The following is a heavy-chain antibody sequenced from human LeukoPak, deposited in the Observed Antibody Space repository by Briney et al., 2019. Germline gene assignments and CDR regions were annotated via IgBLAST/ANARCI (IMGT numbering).Heavy chain of an antibody. CDR3: ARDDKGISAFDI. J-gene: IGHJ3*02. V-gene: IGHV1-69*05. Sequence: AASVKVSCKASGGTFSSYAVSWVRQAPGQGLEWMGGIIPIFGTANYAQKFQGRVTITTDESTSTAYMELSSLRSVDTAVYYCARDDKGISAFDIWGQGTMVTVSS. CDR1: GGTFSSYA. CDR2: IIPIFGTA. D-gene: IGHD2-15*01.